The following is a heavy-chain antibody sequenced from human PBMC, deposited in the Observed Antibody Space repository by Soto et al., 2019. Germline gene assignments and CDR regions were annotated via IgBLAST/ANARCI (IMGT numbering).Heavy chain of an antibody. V-gene: IGHV3-30-3*01. CDR2: ISYDGSNK. D-gene: IGHD3-10*01. J-gene: IGHJ4*02. Sequence: GGSLRLSCAASGFTFSSYAMHWVRQAPGKGLEWVAVISYDGSNKYYADSVKGRFTISRDNSKNTLYLQMNSLRAEDTAVYYCASSYGSGSYYSYWGQGTLVTV. CDR1: GFTFSSYA. CDR3: ASSYGSGSYYSY.